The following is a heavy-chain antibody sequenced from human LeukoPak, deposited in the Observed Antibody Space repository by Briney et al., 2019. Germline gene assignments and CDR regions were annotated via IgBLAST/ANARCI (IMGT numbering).Heavy chain of an antibody. D-gene: IGHD2-15*01. CDR3: ARGMCSDGVCYFLADY. CDR2: INTNTGNP. Sequence: ASVKVSCKASGYTFISYTMNWVRQAPGQGLEWMGWINTNTGNPTYAQGFTGRFVFSLDTSVSTAYPQISSLKAEDTAVYYCARGMCSDGVCYFLADYWGQGTLVTVSS. J-gene: IGHJ4*02. V-gene: IGHV7-4-1*02. CDR1: GYTFISYT.